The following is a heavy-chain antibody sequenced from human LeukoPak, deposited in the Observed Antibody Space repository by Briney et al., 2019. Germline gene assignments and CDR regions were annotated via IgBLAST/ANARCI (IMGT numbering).Heavy chain of an antibody. D-gene: IGHD3-3*01. Sequence: ASVNVACKASGYTFTSYYMHCVRQAPGQVLEWMGIINPSGGSTSYAQKFQGRVTMTRDMSTSTVYMELSSLRSEDTAVYYCARGLPTILFDPWGQGTLVTVSS. CDR2: INPSGGST. CDR1: GYTFTSYY. J-gene: IGHJ5*02. V-gene: IGHV1-46*01. CDR3: ARGLPTILFDP.